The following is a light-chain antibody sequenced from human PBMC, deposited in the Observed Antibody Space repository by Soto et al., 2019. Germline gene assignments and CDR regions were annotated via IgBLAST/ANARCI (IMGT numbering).Light chain of an antibody. V-gene: IGKV1-5*03. Sequence: DIQMTQSPSTLSASVGDRVTITCRASHSISRPLTWYQQKPGKAPKLLIYKASNLQSGVPSRLSGSGSGTEFTLTISSLQPDDFAAYYCQQYNSFPWTFGQGTKVEIK. CDR3: QQYNSFPWT. CDR1: HSISRP. J-gene: IGKJ1*01. CDR2: KAS.